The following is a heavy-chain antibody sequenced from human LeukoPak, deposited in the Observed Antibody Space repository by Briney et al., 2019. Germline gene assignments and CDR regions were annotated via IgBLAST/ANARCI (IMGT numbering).Heavy chain of an antibody. J-gene: IGHJ4*02. CDR3: AKGYCSSTRCVVDY. D-gene: IGHD2-2*01. Sequence: GGSLRLSCAASGSTFDDYAMHWVRQAPGKGLEWVSGISWNSGSIGYADSVKGRFTISRDNAKNSLYLQMNSLRAEDMALYYCAKGYCSSTRCVVDYWGQGTLVTVSS. V-gene: IGHV3-9*03. CDR2: ISWNSGSI. CDR1: GSTFDDYA.